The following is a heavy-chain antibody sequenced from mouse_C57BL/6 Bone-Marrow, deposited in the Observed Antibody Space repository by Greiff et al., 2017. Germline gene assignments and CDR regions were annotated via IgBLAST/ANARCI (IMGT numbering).Heavy chain of an antibody. CDR3: TTEYYGSSRYAMDY. D-gene: IGHD1-1*01. CDR2: IDPENGDT. J-gene: IGHJ4*01. V-gene: IGHV14-4*01. Sequence: VQLQQSGAELVRPGASVKLSCTASGFNIKDDYMHWVKQRPEQGLEWIGWIDPENGDTEYASKFQGKATITADTSSNTAYLQLSSLTSEDTAVYYCTTEYYGSSRYAMDYWGQGTSVTVSS. CDR1: GFNIKDDY.